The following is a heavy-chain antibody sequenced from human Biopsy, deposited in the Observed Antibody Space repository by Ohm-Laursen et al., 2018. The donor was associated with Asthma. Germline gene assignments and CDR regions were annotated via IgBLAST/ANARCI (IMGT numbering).Heavy chain of an antibody. CDR2: VFYSGPT. CDR3: ARVASYGDLYFGIDV. V-gene: IGHV4-30-4*01. J-gene: IGHJ6*02. Sequence: SQTLSLTCIVSGAYIGTPDYHWSWIRQSPGKGLEWIGFVFYSGPTHYSRSLERRLSISIDTTRNEFSMTLRSVTAADTAVYFCARVASYGDLYFGIDVWGPGTTVSVS. CDR1: GAYIGTPDYH. D-gene: IGHD4-17*01.